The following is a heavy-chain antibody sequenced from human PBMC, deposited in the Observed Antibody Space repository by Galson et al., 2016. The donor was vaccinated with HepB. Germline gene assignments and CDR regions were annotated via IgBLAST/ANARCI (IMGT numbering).Heavy chain of an antibody. Sequence: SLRLSCAASGFPFSDHWMNWVRQAPGKGLEWVANLKRNGGDQFYVDSVRGRFTVSRDDVKNSFFLQMSSLRVEDTAVYYCVRGPTYGIRADFLDHWGQGTVGTVSS. J-gene: IGHJ4*02. D-gene: IGHD3-9*01. CDR1: GFPFSDHW. CDR2: LKRNGGDQ. CDR3: VRGPTYGIRADFLDH. V-gene: IGHV3-7*01.